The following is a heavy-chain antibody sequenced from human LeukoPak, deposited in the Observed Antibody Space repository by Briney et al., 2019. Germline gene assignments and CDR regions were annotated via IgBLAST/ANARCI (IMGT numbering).Heavy chain of an antibody. J-gene: IGHJ4*02. CDR1: GFTFRNYV. D-gene: IGHD3-3*01. Sequence: GGSLRLSCAASGFTFRNYVIHWVRHAPGQGLVWVSRIKGDGISTNYADSVKGRFTISRDIAKNTLYLQMNGLRAEDTGVYYCAKDHYWSIDYWGRGTLVTVSS. CDR2: IKGDGIST. CDR3: AKDHYWSIDY. V-gene: IGHV3-74*01.